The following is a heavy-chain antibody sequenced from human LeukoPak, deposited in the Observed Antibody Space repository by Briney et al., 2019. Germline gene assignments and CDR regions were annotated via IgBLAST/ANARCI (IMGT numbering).Heavy chain of an antibody. J-gene: IGHJ4*02. CDR3: AVGGYYGSGSNFDY. V-gene: IGHV4-61*01. Sequence: SETLSLTCTVSGYSISTGYYWDWIRQPPGKGLEWIGYIYYSGSTNYNPSLKSRVTISVDTSKNQFSLKLSSVTAADTAVYYCAVGGYYGSGSNFDYWGQGTLVTVSS. D-gene: IGHD3-10*01. CDR2: IYYSGST. CDR1: GYSISTGYY.